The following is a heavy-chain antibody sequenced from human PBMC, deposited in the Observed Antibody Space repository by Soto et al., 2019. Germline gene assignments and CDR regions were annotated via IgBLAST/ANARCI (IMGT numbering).Heavy chain of an antibody. D-gene: IGHD4-4*01. Sequence: GASVKVSCKASGYAFTSYDINWVRQATGQGLEWMGWMNPNSGNTGYAQKFQGRVTMTRNTSVSTAYMELSSLRSEDTAVYYCARRGMTTVKNWFDPWGQGTLVTVSS. CDR1: GYAFTSYD. V-gene: IGHV1-8*01. J-gene: IGHJ5*02. CDR2: MNPNSGNT. CDR3: ARRGMTTVKNWFDP.